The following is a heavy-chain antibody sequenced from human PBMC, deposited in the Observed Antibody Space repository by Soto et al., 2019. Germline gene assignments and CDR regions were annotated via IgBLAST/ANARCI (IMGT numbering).Heavy chain of an antibody. CDR3: ARNRVGAARLSHYGMDV. V-gene: IGHV4-31*03. CDR2: IYYSGGT. CDR1: GGSISSGGYY. J-gene: IGHJ6*02. D-gene: IGHD6-6*01. Sequence: PSETLSLTCTVSGGSISSGGYYWSWIRQHPGKGLEWIGYIYYSGGTYYNPSLKSRVTISVDTSKNQFSLKLSSVTAADTAVYYCARNRVGAARLSHYGMDVWGQGTTVTVSS.